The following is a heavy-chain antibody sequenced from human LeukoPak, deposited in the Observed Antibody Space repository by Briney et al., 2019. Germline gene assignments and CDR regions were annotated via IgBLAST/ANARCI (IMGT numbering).Heavy chain of an antibody. V-gene: IGHV3-74*01. J-gene: IGHJ4*02. Sequence: GGSLRLSCAASGFTFSSYWMHWVRQAPGKGLVWVSRINSDGSSTSYADYVKGRFIISRDNAKNTLSLQMNSLRAEDTAVFYCVRVACSSMTSCATVDYWGQGTLVTVSS. CDR2: INSDGSST. D-gene: IGHD2-2*01. CDR3: VRVACSSMTSCATVDY. CDR1: GFTFSSYW.